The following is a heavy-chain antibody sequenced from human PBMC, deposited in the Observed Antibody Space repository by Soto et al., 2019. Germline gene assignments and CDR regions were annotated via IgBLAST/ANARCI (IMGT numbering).Heavy chain of an antibody. CDR1: GFTVSSYA. J-gene: IGHJ6*02. CDR2: ISGSGGST. V-gene: IGHV3-23*01. Sequence: GGSLRLSCAASGFTVSSYAMSWVRQAPGKGLEWVSGISGSGGSTDYADSVKGRFTISRDNSKNTLYLQMNSLRAEDTAIYYCAKAIGSGRTQYYYYYYGMDVWGQGTTVTVSS. CDR3: AKAIGSGRTQYYYYYYGMDV. D-gene: IGHD6-25*01.